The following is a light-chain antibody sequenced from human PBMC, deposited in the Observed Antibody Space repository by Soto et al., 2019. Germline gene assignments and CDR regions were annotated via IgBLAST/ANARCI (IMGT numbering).Light chain of an antibody. J-gene: IGKJ1*01. CDR2: GAS. V-gene: IGKV3-15*01. CDR3: HLYNNWAPR. CDR1: QSVSSSY. Sequence: RASQSVSSSYLAWYQQKPGQAPRLLIHGASTRATGFPARFSGSGSGTDFTITTCSLQSQYRASYYCHLYNNWAPRLGEGTKVDIK.